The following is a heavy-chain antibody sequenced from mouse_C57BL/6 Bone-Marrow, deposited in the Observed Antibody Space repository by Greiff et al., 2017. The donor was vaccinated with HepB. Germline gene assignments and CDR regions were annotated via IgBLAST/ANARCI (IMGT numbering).Heavy chain of an antibody. CDR2: IYPGDGDT. CDR3: ARSKGYDWFAY. V-gene: IGHV1-82*01. CDR1: GYAFSSSW. Sequence: VQLQQSGPELVKPGASVKISCKASGYAFSSSWMNWVKQRPGKGLEWIGRIYPGDGDTNYNGKFKGKATLTADKSSSTAYLQLSSLTSEDSAVYFCARSKGYDWFAYWGQGTLVTVSA. J-gene: IGHJ3*01. D-gene: IGHD2-2*01.